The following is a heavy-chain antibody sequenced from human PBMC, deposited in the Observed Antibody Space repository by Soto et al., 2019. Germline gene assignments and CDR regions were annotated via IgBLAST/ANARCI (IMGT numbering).Heavy chain of an antibody. J-gene: IGHJ6*02. CDR1: GYTFTSYG. D-gene: IGHD3-3*01. V-gene: IGHV1-18*04. CDR2: ISAYNGNT. Sequence: ASVKVSCKASGYTFTSYGISWVRQAPGQGLEWMGWISAYNGNTNYAQKLQGRVTMTTDTSTSTAYMELRSLRSDDTAVYYCARVRITIFGVVLAQPSSGMDVWGQGTTVTVSS. CDR3: ARVRITIFGVVLAQPSSGMDV.